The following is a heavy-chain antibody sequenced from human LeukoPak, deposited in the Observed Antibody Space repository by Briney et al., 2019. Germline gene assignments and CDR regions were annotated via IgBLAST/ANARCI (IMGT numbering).Heavy chain of an antibody. CDR2: ISSSSSYI. V-gene: IGHV3-21*01. CDR3: ARVARSAGIDAFDI. Sequence: GGSLRLSCAASGFTFSSYSMNWVRQAPGKGLEWVSSISSSSSYIYYADSVKGRFTISRDNAKNSLYLQMNSLRAEDTAVYYCARVARSAGIDAFDIWGQGTMVTVSS. CDR1: GFTFSSYS. J-gene: IGHJ3*02. D-gene: IGHD3-10*01.